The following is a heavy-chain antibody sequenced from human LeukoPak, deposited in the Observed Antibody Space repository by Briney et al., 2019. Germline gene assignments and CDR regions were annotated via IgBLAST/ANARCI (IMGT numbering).Heavy chain of an antibody. CDR2: ISSSSSTI. Sequence: GGSLRLSCAASGFTFSDYSMNWVRQAPGKGLEWVSYISSSSSTIYYADSVKGRFTISRDNAKNSLFLQMNSLRVEDTAVYFCARDMSAYSGYLKDYYFDYWGQGTLVTVSS. V-gene: IGHV3-48*01. D-gene: IGHD5-12*01. CDR1: GFTFSDYS. J-gene: IGHJ4*02. CDR3: ARDMSAYSGYLKDYYFDY.